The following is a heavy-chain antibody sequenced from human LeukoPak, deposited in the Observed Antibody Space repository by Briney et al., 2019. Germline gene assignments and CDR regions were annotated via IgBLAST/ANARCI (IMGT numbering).Heavy chain of an antibody. CDR1: GFTVSTNY. CDR3: ARDLGYSAYATVRGYAVDI. Sequence: PGGSLRLSCAASGFTVSTNYMSSVRQAPGKGLEWVSIIYSGGSTYYADSVKGRFTISRDISQNTLYLQMNSLRAEDTAVYYCARDLGYSAYATVRGYAVDIWGQGTMVTVSS. D-gene: IGHD5-12*01. CDR2: IYSGGST. V-gene: IGHV3-66*01. J-gene: IGHJ3*02.